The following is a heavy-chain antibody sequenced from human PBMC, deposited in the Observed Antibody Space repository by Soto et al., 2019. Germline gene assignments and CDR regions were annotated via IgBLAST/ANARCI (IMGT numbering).Heavy chain of an antibody. CDR2: IHYSGDT. J-gene: IGHJ4*02. V-gene: IGHV4-30-4*01. CDR3: VSYGSGTYYSGYSFDF. D-gene: IGHD3-10*01. CDR1: GGSIISGDYY. Sequence: PSETLSLTCTVSGGSIISGDYYWSWIRQTPGKGLEWIGDIHYSGDTNYNPSLKSRVTISVDTSKNQFSLKLSSVTAADTALYYCVSYGSGTYYSGYSFDFWSQGSLVTVSS.